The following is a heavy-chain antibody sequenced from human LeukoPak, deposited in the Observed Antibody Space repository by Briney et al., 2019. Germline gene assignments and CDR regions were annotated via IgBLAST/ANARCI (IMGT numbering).Heavy chain of an antibody. CDR3: ASQYGDFDY. V-gene: IGHV3-21*01. J-gene: IGHJ4*02. Sequence: GGSLRLSCAASGFTFSSYWMSWVRQAPGKGLEWVSSISSSSSYIYYADAVKGRFTISRDNAKNSLYLQMNSLRAEDTAVYYCASQYGDFDYWGQGTLVTVSS. CDR2: ISSSSSYI. CDR1: GFTFSSYW. D-gene: IGHD4-17*01.